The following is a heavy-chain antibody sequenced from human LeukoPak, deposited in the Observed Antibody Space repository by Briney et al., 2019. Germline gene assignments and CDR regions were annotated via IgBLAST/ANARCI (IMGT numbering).Heavy chain of an antibody. Sequence: GGSLRLSCAASGFTFSSYAMHWVRQAPGKGLEWVAVISYDGSNKYYADSVKGRFTISRDNSKNTLYLQMNSLRAEDTAVYYCARDRGRPYYDYIWGSYYLDYWGQGTLVTVSS. D-gene: IGHD3-16*01. CDR2: ISYDGSNK. V-gene: IGHV3-30-3*01. CDR1: GFTFSSYA. J-gene: IGHJ4*02. CDR3: ARDRGRPYYDYIWGSYYLDY.